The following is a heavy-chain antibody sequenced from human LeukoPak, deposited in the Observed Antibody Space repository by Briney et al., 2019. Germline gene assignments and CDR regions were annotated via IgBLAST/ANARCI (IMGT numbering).Heavy chain of an antibody. V-gene: IGHV1-46*01. CDR1: GYTFTSYY. CDR2: INPSGGST. D-gene: IGHD2-21*01. J-gene: IGHJ3*02. CDR3: ARDIYPHLVWSEDAFDI. Sequence: ASVKVSCKASGYTFTSYYMHWVRQAPGQGLEWMGIINPSGGSTSYAQKFQGRVTMTRDTSTSTAYMELRSLRSDDTAVYYCARDIYPHLVWSEDAFDIWGQGTMVTVSS.